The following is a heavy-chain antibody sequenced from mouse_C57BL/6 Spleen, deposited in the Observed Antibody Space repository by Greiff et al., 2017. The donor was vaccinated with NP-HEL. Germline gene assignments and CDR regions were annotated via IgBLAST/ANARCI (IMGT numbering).Heavy chain of an antibody. Sequence: DVQLQESGGGLVQPGGSLSLSCAASGFTFTDYYMSWVRQPPGKALEWLGFIRNKANGYTTEYSASVKGRFTISRDNSQSILYLQMNALRAEDSATYYCARSTGTDYFDYWGQGTTLTVSS. CDR3: ARSTGTDYFDY. D-gene: IGHD4-1*02. CDR2: IRNKANGYTT. CDR1: GFTFTDYY. J-gene: IGHJ2*01. V-gene: IGHV7-3*01.